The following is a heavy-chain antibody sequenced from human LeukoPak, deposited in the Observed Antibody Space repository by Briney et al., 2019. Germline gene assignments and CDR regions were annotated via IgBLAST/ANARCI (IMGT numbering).Heavy chain of an antibody. CDR3: AQGANVFDF. V-gene: IGHV4-59*01. Sequence: SETLSLTCTVPGGSINEYWSWLRQTPGKGLEWIGYIYYTGNTKYIPSLKSRVSLSVDTSRDQFSLKLSSVTAADTAVYYCAQGANVFDFWGQGTMVTVSS. CDR2: IYYTGNT. J-gene: IGHJ3*01. D-gene: IGHD3-16*01. CDR1: GGSINEY.